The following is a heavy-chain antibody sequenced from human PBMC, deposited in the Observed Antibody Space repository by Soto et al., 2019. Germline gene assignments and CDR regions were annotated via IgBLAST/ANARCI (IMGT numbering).Heavy chain of an antibody. CDR2: ISAYNGNT. Sequence: AASGKVSCKASGYTFTSYGISWGRQAPGQGLEWMGWISAYNGNTNYAQKLQGRVTMTTDTSTSTAYMELRSLRSDDTAVYYCARDQNDYDILTGPLQNWFAPSGQGTLVPVSS. J-gene: IGHJ5*02. V-gene: IGHV1-18*01. CDR3: ARDQNDYDILTGPLQNWFAP. D-gene: IGHD3-9*01. CDR1: GYTFTSYG.